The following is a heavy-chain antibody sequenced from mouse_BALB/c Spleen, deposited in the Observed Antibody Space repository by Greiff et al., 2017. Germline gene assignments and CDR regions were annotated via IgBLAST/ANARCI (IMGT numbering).Heavy chain of an antibody. CDR2: ISYSGST. CDR1: GDSITSGY. V-gene: IGHV3-8*02. Sequence: EVQLQESGPSLVKPSQTLSLTCSVTGDSITSGYWNWIRKFPGNKLEYMGYISYSGSTYYNPSLKSRISITRDTSKNQYYLQLNSVTTEDTATYYCARSNYYGSGFYNFDYWGQGTTLTVSS. J-gene: IGHJ2*01. D-gene: IGHD1-1*01. CDR3: ARSNYYGSGFYNFDY.